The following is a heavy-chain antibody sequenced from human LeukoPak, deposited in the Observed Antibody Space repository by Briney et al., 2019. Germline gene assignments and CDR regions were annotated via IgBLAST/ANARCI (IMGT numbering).Heavy chain of an antibody. V-gene: IGHV1-2*02. Sequence: ASVKVSCKASGYTFTGYYMHWVRQAPGQGLEWMGWINANSGDTNYAQKFQGRVTMTRDTSISTAYMELSRLRSDDTAVYYCAREAKGYCSSTSCFSFDYWGQGTLVTVSS. D-gene: IGHD2-2*01. J-gene: IGHJ4*02. CDR1: GYTFTGYY. CDR3: AREAKGYCSSTSCFSFDY. CDR2: INANSGDT.